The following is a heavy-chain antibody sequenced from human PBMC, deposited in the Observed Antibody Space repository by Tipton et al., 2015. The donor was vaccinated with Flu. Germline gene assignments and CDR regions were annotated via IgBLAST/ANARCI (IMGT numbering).Heavy chain of an antibody. V-gene: IGHV4-4*07. J-gene: IGHJ3*02. Sequence: LRLSCTVSGGSISSYYWSWIRQPAGKGLEWIGRNYTSGSTNYNPSLKSRVTMSVDTSKNQFSLKLSSVTAADTAVYYCARVGQLWFGELFSDAFDIWGQGKRVTDST. CDR2: NYTSGST. CDR1: GGSISSYY. D-gene: IGHD3-10*01. CDR3: ARVGQLWFGELFSDAFDI.